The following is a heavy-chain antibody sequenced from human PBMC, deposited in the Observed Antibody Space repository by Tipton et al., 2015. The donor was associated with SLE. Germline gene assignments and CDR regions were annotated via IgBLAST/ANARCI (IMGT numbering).Heavy chain of an antibody. CDR2: IYYSGNT. Sequence: TLSLTCTVSGGSISSYYWSWIRQPPGKGLEWIGYIYYSGNTYYNPSLKSRITMSVDRSKTQFSLKLNSLTAADTAVYYCARVVAVAGIHYYSVDIWGQGTTVTVSS. J-gene: IGHJ6*02. CDR1: GGSISSYY. D-gene: IGHD6-19*01. V-gene: IGHV4-59*12. CDR3: ARVVAVAGIHYYSVDI.